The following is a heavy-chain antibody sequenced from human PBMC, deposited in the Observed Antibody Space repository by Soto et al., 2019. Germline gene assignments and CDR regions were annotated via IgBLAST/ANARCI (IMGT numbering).Heavy chain of an antibody. Sequence: EVQLLESGGGLVQPGGSLRLSCAASGFTFSSNAMSWVRQAPGKGLEWVSAISGSGGSTYYADSVKGRFTISRDNSENTLYLQMNSLRADDTAVYYCAKLGRRVHWYFDLWGRGTLVTVSS. CDR3: AKLGRRVHWYFDL. D-gene: IGHD3-16*01. CDR1: GFTFSSNA. CDR2: ISGSGGST. V-gene: IGHV3-23*01. J-gene: IGHJ2*01.